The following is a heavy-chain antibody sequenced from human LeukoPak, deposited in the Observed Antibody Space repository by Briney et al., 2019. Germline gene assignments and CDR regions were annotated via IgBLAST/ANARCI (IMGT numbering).Heavy chain of an antibody. CDR2: IKHDGTGK. Sequence: GGSLRLSCAASGFSFSSYWMTWVRQAPGKGLEWVANIKHDGTGKYYVDSMKGRFTISRDNTKNSLYLQINSLRAEDTAVYYCARLAWGGVIQPTVIFDYWGQGTLVTVSS. J-gene: IGHJ4*02. CDR3: ARLAWGGVIQPTVIFDY. CDR1: GFSFSSYW. D-gene: IGHD3-10*01. V-gene: IGHV3-7*01.